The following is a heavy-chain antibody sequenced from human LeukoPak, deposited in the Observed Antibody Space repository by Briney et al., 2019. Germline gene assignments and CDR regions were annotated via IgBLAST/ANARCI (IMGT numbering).Heavy chain of an antibody. Sequence: PSETLSLTCAVYGGSFSGYDWGWIRQPPGKGLEWIGSIYYSGSTYDNPSLKSRVTISVDTPKNQFSLKLRSVTAADTAIYYCARLLYDRSGYYYFDYWGQGTLVTVTS. CDR1: GGSFSGYD. V-gene: IGHV4-39*01. J-gene: IGHJ4*02. CDR2: IYYSGST. D-gene: IGHD3-22*01. CDR3: ARLLYDRSGYYYFDY.